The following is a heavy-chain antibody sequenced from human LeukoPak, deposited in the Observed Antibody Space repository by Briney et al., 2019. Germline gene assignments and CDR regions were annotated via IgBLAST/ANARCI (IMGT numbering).Heavy chain of an antibody. CDR3: ARDRGSQDY. CDR2: IKQDGSEK. Sequence: PGGSLRLSCAASGFTFSTFWMSWVRQAPGKGLEWVANIKQDGSEKYYVDSVKGRFTISRDNAKNSLYLQMKSLRAEDTAVYYCARDRGSQDYWGQGTLVTVSS. V-gene: IGHV3-7*05. D-gene: IGHD3-10*01. CDR1: GFTFSTFW. J-gene: IGHJ4*02.